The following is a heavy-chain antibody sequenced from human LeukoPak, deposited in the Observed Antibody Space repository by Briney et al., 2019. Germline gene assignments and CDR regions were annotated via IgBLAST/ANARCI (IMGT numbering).Heavy chain of an antibody. D-gene: IGHD4-17*01. J-gene: IGHJ4*02. Sequence: PGGSLRLSCAASGFTFSTYTMHWVRQAPGKGLEYVSAISSDGVNTYYAKSVKGRFTISRENSKNTLYLQMGSLRGEDMAVYYCARDEYGDYIFNYWGQGTQVTVSS. CDR1: GFTFSTYT. CDR2: ISSDGVNT. CDR3: ARDEYGDYIFNY. V-gene: IGHV3-64*01.